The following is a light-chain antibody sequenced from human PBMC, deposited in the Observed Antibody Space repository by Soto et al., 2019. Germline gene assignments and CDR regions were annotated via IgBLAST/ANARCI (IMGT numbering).Light chain of an antibody. Sequence: DIQMTQSPSTLSASVGDRVTITCRASQSISSWLAWYQQKPGKAPKLLIYDASSLESGVPSRFSGSGSGTEFTLPISSLQPDDVETYYCQQDNSYRTFGQGTKVEI. J-gene: IGKJ1*01. CDR1: QSISSW. V-gene: IGKV1-5*01. CDR3: QQDNSYRT. CDR2: DAS.